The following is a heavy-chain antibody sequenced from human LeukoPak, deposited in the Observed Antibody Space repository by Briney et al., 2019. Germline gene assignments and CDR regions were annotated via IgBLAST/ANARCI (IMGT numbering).Heavy chain of an antibody. CDR3: TSTLMAVAVY. J-gene: IGHJ4*02. CDR1: GLTFGDYA. D-gene: IGHD6-19*01. CDR2: IRSKAYGGTT. V-gene: IGHV3-49*03. Sequence: GGSLRLSCTTSGLTFGDYAMSWFRQAPGRGLEWVGFIRSKAYGGTTEYAASVKGRFTISRDDSKNIAYLQMNSLKTEDTAVYYCTSTLMAVAVYWGQGTLVTVSS.